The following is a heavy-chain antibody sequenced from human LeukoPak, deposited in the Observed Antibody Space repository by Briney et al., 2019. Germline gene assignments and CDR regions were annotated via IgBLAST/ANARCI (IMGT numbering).Heavy chain of an antibody. J-gene: IGHJ4*02. Sequence: GASVKVSCKASGGTFSSYAISWVRQAPGQGLEWMGGIIPIFGTANYAQKFQGRVTITADESTSTAYMELSSLRSEDTAVYYCAKVVPAEETLFDYWGQGTLVTVSS. D-gene: IGHD2-2*01. V-gene: IGHV1-69*13. CDR3: AKVVPAEETLFDY. CDR2: IIPIFGTA. CDR1: GGTFSSYA.